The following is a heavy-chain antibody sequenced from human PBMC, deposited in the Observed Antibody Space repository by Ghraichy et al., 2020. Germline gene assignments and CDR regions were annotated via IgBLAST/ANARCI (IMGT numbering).Heavy chain of an antibody. D-gene: IGHD1-14*01. J-gene: IGHJ5*02. Sequence: GGSLRLSCAASGFTVSSNYMSWVRQAPGKGLEWVSVIHSGGSTYYADSVEGRFTISRDNSKNTLYLQMNSLRADDTAVYYCAILTAAWGQGTLVTVSS. CDR1: GFTVSSNY. V-gene: IGHV3-53*01. CDR3: AILTAA. CDR2: IHSGGST.